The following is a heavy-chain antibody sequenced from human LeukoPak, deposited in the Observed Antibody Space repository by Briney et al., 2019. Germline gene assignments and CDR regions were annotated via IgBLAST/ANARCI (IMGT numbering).Heavy chain of an antibody. D-gene: IGHD3-10*01. CDR3: ARDSYYGSGNFPFDY. J-gene: IGHJ4*02. V-gene: IGHV3-21*01. CDR1: GFTFSSYS. Sequence: GGSLRLSCAASGFTFSSYSMNWVRQAPGKGLEWVSSISSSSSYIYYADSVKGRFTISRDNAKNSLYLQMNSLRAEDTAVYYCARDSYYGSGNFPFDYWGQGTLVTVSS. CDR2: ISSSSSYI.